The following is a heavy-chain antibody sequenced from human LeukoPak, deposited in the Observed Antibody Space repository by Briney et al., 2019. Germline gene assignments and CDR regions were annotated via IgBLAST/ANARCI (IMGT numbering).Heavy chain of an antibody. D-gene: IGHD2/OR15-2a*01. CDR3: AKGLWLPPYFDH. CDR2: IWYDGSNK. V-gene: IGHV3-33*06. Sequence: PGGSLRLSCAASGFTFSSYGMHWVRQAPGKGLEWVAVIWYDGSNKYYADSVKGRFTISRDNSKNTLYLQMNSLRAEDTAVYFCAKGLWLPPYFDHWGQGALVTVSS. J-gene: IGHJ4*02. CDR1: GFTFSSYG.